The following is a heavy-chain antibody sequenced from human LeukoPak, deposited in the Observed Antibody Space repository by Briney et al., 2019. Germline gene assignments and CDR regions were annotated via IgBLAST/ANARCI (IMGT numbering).Heavy chain of an antibody. Sequence: GGSLRLSCAVSGFTFSSYAMSWVRQAPGKGLEWVSAISGSGGSTYYADSVKGRFTISRDNSKNTLYLQMNSLRAEDTAVYYCAKGYPWPHMVRGVTISAGLLNWGQGTLVTVSS. CDR2: ISGSGGST. V-gene: IGHV3-23*01. D-gene: IGHD3-10*01. CDR3: AKGYPWPHMVRGVTISAGLLN. CDR1: GFTFSSYA. J-gene: IGHJ4*02.